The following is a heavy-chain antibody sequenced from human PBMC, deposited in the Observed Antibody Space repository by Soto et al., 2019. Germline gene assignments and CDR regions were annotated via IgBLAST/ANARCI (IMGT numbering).Heavy chain of an antibody. Sequence: SETLSLTCAVYGGSFSGYYWSWIRQPPGKGLEWIGEINHSGSTNYNPSLKSRVTISVDTSKNQFSLKLSSVTAADTAVYYCARIVTYCSGGSCNYYYMDVWGKGTTVT. V-gene: IGHV4-34*01. CDR2: INHSGST. CDR1: GGSFSGYY. J-gene: IGHJ6*03. D-gene: IGHD2-15*01. CDR3: ARIVTYCSGGSCNYYYMDV.